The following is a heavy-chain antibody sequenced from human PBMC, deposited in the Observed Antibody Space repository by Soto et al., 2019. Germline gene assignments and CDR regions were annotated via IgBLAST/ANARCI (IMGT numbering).Heavy chain of an antibody. CDR1: GDSVSSNSAA. D-gene: IGHD4-17*01. V-gene: IGHV6-1*01. Sequence: SQTLSLTCAISGDSVSSNSAAWNWIRQSPSRGLEWLGRTYYRSKWYNDYAVSVKSRITINPDTSKNQFSLQLNSVTPEDTAVYYCARSSYGDYGYYYCYMDVWGKATTVTVSS. CDR3: ARSSYGDYGYYYCYMDV. J-gene: IGHJ6*03. CDR2: TYYRSKWYN.